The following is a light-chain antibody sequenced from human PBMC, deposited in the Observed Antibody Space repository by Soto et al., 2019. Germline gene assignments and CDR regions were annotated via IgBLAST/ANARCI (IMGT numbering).Light chain of an antibody. CDR2: EVN. CDR1: SSDVGGYNF. V-gene: IGLV2-8*01. J-gene: IGLJ1*01. Sequence: QSALTQPPSASGSPGQSVAISCTGTSSDVGGYNFVSWYQQHPGKAPKLMIYEVNKRPSGVPDRFSGSKSGNTASLTVSGLQAEDEANYYCSSYTAGGTIFGTGTKLTVL. CDR3: SSYTAGGTI.